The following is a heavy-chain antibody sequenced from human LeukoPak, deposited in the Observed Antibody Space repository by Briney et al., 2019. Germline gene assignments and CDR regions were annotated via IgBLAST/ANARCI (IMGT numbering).Heavy chain of an antibody. CDR3: ASAYDYGDYGNYFDY. CDR1: GFTFSSYA. CDR2: ISYDGSNK. J-gene: IGHJ4*02. V-gene: IGHV3-30-3*01. Sequence: GGSLRLSCAASGFTFSSYAMHWVRQAPGKGLEWVAVISYDGSNKYSADSVKGRFTISRDNSKNTLYLQMNSLRAEDTAVYYCASAYDYGDYGNYFDYWGQGTLVTVSS. D-gene: IGHD4-17*01.